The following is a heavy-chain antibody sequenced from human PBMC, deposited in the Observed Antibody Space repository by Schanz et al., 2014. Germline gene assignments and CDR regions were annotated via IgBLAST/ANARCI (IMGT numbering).Heavy chain of an antibody. D-gene: IGHD3-22*01. Sequence: LVESGGGVVQPGRSLRLSCAGSGFSFSDYGMHWVRQAPGRGLEWVAVISYHGSEKYYADSVKGRFTISRDNSKNTLYLQMNSLRTEDTAVYFCAKSYDTSGYSGFDYWGQGTLATVSS. CDR1: GFSFSDYG. CDR3: AKSYDTSGYSGFDY. V-gene: IGHV3-30*18. CDR2: ISYHGSEK. J-gene: IGHJ4*02.